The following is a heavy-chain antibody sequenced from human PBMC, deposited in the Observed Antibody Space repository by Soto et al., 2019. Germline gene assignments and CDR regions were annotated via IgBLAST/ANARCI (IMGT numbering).Heavy chain of an antibody. D-gene: IGHD1-7*01. J-gene: IGHJ1*01. V-gene: IGHV4-4*07. CDR3: ARETGENWTYEAH. CDR2: ITINGNT. Sequence: PSETLSLTSRFSGAYISDFSWSWIRQPAGKGLEWIGRITINGNTQKNPSFKSRVTMSIDTSRNHFSLNLQSATAADTALYYCARETGENWTYEAHWGPGTLVTVSS. CDR1: GAYISDFS.